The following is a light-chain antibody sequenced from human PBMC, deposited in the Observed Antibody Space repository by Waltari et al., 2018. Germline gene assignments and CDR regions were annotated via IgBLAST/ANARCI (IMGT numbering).Light chain of an antibody. Sequence: DIQMTQPPSSLSASVGDRVTITCRASQSISRYLNWYQQKPGKAPKLLIYAASSLQSGVPSRFSGSGSGTEFTLTISSLQPDDFATYYCQQYNYYSTFGQGTKVEIK. J-gene: IGKJ1*01. CDR3: QQYNYYST. CDR1: QSISRY. CDR2: AAS. V-gene: IGKV1-39*01.